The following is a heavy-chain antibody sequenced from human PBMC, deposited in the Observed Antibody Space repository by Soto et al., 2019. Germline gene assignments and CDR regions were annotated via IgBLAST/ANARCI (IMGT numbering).Heavy chain of an antibody. CDR1: GFTFSDYY. Sequence: QVQLVESGGGLVKPSGSLRIACAASGFTFSDYYMSWVRQAPGTGLEWVSYISSSGNTIYYADSVKGRCTISRDNAKNSVYLQMNSLRAEDTALYFCAKMSSENYYDPVFSWGQGTLVTVSS. CDR3: AKMSSENYYDPVFS. V-gene: IGHV3-11*01. CDR2: ISSSGNTI. D-gene: IGHD3-22*01. J-gene: IGHJ4*02.